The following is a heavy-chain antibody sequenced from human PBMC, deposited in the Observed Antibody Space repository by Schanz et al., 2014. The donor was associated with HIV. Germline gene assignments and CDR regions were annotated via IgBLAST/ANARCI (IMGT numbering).Heavy chain of an antibody. CDR3: ARDGGSYNYGHPIDY. J-gene: IGHJ4*02. CDR1: GFTLNGYS. CDR2: ISGSSSKI. Sequence: EVQLVESGGRLVKPGESLILSCAASGFTLNGYSMNWVRQAPGKGLEWVSSISGSSSKIYYAQSMKDRFTISRDNAQNLVFLQLSSLRAEDTAVYYCARDGGSYNYGHPIDYWGQGTLVTVSS. D-gene: IGHD5-18*01. V-gene: IGHV3-21*06.